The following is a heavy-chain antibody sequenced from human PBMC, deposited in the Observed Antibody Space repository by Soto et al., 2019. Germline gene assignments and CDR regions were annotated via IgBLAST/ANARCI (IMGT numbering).Heavy chain of an antibody. J-gene: IGHJ4*02. CDR2: IIPIFGTA. CDR1: GGTFSSYA. Sequence: QVQLVQSGAEVKKPGSSVKVSCKDSGGTFSSYAISWVRQAPGQGLEWMGGIIPIFGTANYAQKFQGRVTITADESTSTAYMELSSLRSEDTAVYYCARLRGIAARQKGFFDYWGQGTLVTVSS. D-gene: IGHD6-6*01. V-gene: IGHV1-69*01. CDR3: ARLRGIAARQKGFFDY.